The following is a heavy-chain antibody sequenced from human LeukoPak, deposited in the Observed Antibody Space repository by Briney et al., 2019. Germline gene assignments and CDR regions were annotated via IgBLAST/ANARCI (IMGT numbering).Heavy chain of an antibody. Sequence: GGSLRLSCAALGLTFRAFGMNWVRQAPGKGLEWVANIDQDGGGKYYLDSVKGRFTISRDNAKNSLYLQINSLRAEDTAVYYCARGDWAPFDYWGQGSLLTVSS. CDR2: IDQDGGGK. CDR3: ARGDWAPFDY. D-gene: IGHD2-21*02. CDR1: GLTFRAFG. V-gene: IGHV3-7*01. J-gene: IGHJ4*02.